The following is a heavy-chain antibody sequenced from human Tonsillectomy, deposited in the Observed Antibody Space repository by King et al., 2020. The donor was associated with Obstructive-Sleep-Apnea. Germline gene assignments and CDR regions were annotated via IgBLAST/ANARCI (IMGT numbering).Heavy chain of an antibody. Sequence: PLVQSGAEVKKPGASVKVSFQASGYTFTISSIPLVRQAPGQRPDCIGCPTAGTGRPKNSQQFQGRVTITRDTSARTAYTELSSLRSEDTAVYYCASPRVLEDDAFDIWGQGTMVTVSS. J-gene: IGHJ3*02. CDR1: GYTFTISS. D-gene: IGHD1-1*01. CDR3: ASPRVLEDDAFDI. V-gene: IGHV1-3*01. CDR2: PTAGTGRP.